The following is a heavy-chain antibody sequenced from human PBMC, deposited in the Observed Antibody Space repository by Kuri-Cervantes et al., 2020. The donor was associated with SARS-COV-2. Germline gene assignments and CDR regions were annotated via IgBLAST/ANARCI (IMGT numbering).Heavy chain of an antibody. CDR1: GLTFRSYS. J-gene: IGHJ2*01. Sequence: GESLKISCAASGLTFRSYSMNWVRQSPGKGLEWVASITSDSRYIYYAGSVKGRFTISRDNDKNSLYLEMNSLRAEDTAVYYCARDGGYCTLTTCYSYWYFDLWGRGTLVTVSS. D-gene: IGHD2-2*01. CDR3: ARDGGYCTLTTCYSYWYFDL. V-gene: IGHV3-21*01. CDR2: ITSDSRYI.